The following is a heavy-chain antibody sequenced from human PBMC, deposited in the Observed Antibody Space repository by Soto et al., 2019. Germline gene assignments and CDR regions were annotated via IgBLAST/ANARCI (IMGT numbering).Heavy chain of an antibody. D-gene: IGHD3-3*02. Sequence: SLRLSCAGSGFAFEDYAMHWVRQAPGKGLEWVSGISWNSAGIGYADSVKGRFTISRDNAKTSLFLQMSSLRPEDTALYYCAKDLGSLEKEGQDFFYYGLDVWGQGTTVTVSS. CDR1: GFAFEDYA. CDR3: AKDLGSLEKEGQDFFYYGLDV. J-gene: IGHJ6*02. CDR2: ISWNSAGI. V-gene: IGHV3-9*01.